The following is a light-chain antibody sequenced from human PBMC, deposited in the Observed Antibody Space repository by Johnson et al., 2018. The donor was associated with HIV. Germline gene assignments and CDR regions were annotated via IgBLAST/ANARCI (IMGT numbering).Light chain of an antibody. V-gene: IGLV1-51*01. Sequence: QAVLTQPPSVSAAPGQKVTISCSGSSSDMGNCAVSWYQQLQRTAPKLLIYDNNKRPSGIPDRFSGSKSGTSATLGITGLQTGDEADYYCGTWDSSLSAGVFGTGTKVTVL. CDR2: DNN. CDR3: GTWDSSLSAGV. J-gene: IGLJ1*01. CDR1: SSDMGNCA.